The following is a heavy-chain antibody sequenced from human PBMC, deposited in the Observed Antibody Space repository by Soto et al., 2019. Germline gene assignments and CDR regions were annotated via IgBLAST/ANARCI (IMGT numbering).Heavy chain of an antibody. D-gene: IGHD2-21*02. V-gene: IGHV3-23*01. Sequence: GSLRLSCAASGFTFSSYTLNWVRRAPGKGLEWVATSSDRRTGNTHYSDSVRGRFTLSRDYSRNILFLQMDSLRADDTALYYCTTWLTAHFDYWGRGTQVTVSS. CDR3: TTWLTAHFDY. J-gene: IGHJ4*02. CDR2: SSDRRTGNT. CDR1: GFTFSSYT.